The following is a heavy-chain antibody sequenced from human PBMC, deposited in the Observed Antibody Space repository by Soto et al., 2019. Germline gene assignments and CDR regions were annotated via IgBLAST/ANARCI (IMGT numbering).Heavy chain of an antibody. CDR2: ISWDGVST. CDR3: ARDIHAFWSGFYIGLDY. V-gene: IGHV3-43D*04. J-gene: IGHJ4*02. CDR1: GFTFDYYA. D-gene: IGHD3-3*01. Sequence: PGGSLRLGCAASGFTFDYYAMHWGRQAPGKGLEWVSLISWDGVSTYYADSVMGRFSISRDNSKNSLFLQMNSLRPEDTALYFCARDIHAFWSGFYIGLDYWGQGTLVTVSS.